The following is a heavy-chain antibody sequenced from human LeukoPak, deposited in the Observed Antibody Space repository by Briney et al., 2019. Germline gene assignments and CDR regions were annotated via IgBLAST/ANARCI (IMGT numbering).Heavy chain of an antibody. D-gene: IGHD6-19*01. V-gene: IGHV3-30-3*01. J-gene: IGHJ6*02. CDR3: ARDPPRSRQEEQWLVGYYYYYGMDV. Sequence: PGGSLRLSCAASGFTFSSYAMHWVRQAPGKGLEWVAVISYDGSNKYYADSVKGRFNISRDNSKNTLYLQMNSLRAEDTAVYYCARDPPRSRQEEQWLVGYYYYYGMDVWGQGTTVTVSS. CDR2: ISYDGSNK. CDR1: GFTFSSYA.